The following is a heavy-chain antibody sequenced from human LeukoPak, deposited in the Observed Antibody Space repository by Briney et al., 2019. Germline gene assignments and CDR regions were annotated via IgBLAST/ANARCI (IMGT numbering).Heavy chain of an antibody. J-gene: IGHJ5*02. D-gene: IGHD1-1*01. CDR2: IYTSGST. V-gene: IGHV4-4*07. Sequence: SSETLSLTCTVSGGSISSYYWSWIRQPAGKGLEWSGRIYTSGSTNYNPSLKSRVTMSVDTSKNQFSLKLSSVTAADTAVYYCARFPLKLEAWFDPWGQRTLVTVSS. CDR3: ARFPLKLEAWFDP. CDR1: GGSISSYY.